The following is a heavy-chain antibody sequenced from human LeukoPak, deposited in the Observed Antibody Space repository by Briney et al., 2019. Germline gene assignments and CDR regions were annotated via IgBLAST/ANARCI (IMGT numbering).Heavy chain of an antibody. CDR2: INPNSGGT. Sequence: GASVKVSCKASGYTFTGYYVHWVRQAPGQGLEWMGWINPNSGGTNYARKFQGRVTMTRDTSISTAYMELSRLRSDDTAVYYCARSGSFYGDFDYWGQGTLVTVSS. V-gene: IGHV1-2*02. CDR3: ARSGSFYGDFDY. CDR1: GYTFTGYY. J-gene: IGHJ4*02. D-gene: IGHD2/OR15-2a*01.